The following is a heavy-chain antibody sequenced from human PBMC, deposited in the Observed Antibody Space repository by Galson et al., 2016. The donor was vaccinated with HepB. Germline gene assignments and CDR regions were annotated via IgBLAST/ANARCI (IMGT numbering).Heavy chain of an antibody. CDR2: TYYRSKWYN. D-gene: IGHD3-9*01. J-gene: IGHJ6*02. CDR1: GDSVSSNSAA. V-gene: IGHV6-1*01. Sequence: CAISGDSVSSNSAAWNWIRQSPSRGLEWLGRTYYRSKWYNDYAVSVESRITINPDTSRNQVSLQLYSVTSEDTAVYYCARERLRYFDWLRNRYYYYGMDAWGQGTTVTVSS. CDR3: ARERLRYFDWLRNRYYYYGMDA.